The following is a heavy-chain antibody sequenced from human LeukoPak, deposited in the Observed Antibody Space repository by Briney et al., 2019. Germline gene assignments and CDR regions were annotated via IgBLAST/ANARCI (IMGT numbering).Heavy chain of an antibody. D-gene: IGHD1-26*01. Sequence: ASVKVSCKASGYTFTGYYMHWVRQAPGQGLEWMGRISPNSGGTNYAQKFQGRVTMTRDTSISTAYMELSRLRSDDTAVYYCARDATSEWELLYWGQGTLVTVSS. CDR2: ISPNSGGT. J-gene: IGHJ4*02. CDR3: ARDATSEWELLY. V-gene: IGHV1-2*06. CDR1: GYTFTGYY.